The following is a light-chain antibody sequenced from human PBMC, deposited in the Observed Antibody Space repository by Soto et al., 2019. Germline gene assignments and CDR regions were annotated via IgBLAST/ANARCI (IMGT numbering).Light chain of an antibody. V-gene: IGKV3-20*01. CDR2: DAS. CDR3: QQFGSSPFT. CDR1: QSVSSSY. Sequence: EIVLTQSPGTLSLSPGERATLSCRASQSVSSSYLAWYRQKPDQTPRLLISDASSRATGIPDRFSGSGSGTAFTLTISRLKPEDFAVYYCQQFGSSPFTFGQGTRLEIK. J-gene: IGKJ5*01.